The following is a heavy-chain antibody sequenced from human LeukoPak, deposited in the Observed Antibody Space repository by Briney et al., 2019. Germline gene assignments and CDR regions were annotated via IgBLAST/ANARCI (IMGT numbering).Heavy chain of an antibody. J-gene: IGHJ4*02. Sequence: PGGSLRLSCAASGFTFSSHTMNWIRQAPGKGLEWVSSINENRMYIYQADSEKGRFTISRDNSQNPPHLRMNGRGADATALDNCARFSTMGWDWGQGTLVTVSS. CDR1: GFTFSSHT. D-gene: IGHD3-10*01. CDR2: INENRMYI. V-gene: IGHV3-21*06. CDR3: ARFSTMGWD.